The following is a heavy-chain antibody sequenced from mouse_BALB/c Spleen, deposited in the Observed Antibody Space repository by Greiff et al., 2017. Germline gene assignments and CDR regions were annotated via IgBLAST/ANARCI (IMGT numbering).Heavy chain of an antibody. V-gene: IGHV1S29*02. CDR2: IYPYNGGT. CDR3: ARDYGNYGAWFAY. CDR1: GYTFTDYN. Sequence: EVKLVESGPELVKPGASVKISCKASGYTFTDYNMHWVKQSPGKGLEWIGYIYPYNGGTGYNQKFKSKATLTVDNSSSTAYMELRSLTSEDSAVYYCARDYGNYGAWFAYWGQGTLVTVSA. D-gene: IGHD2-1*01. J-gene: IGHJ3*01.